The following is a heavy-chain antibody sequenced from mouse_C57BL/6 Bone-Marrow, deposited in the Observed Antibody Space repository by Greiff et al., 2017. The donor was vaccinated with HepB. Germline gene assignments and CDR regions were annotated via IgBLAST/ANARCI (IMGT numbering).Heavy chain of an antibody. V-gene: IGHV5-6*02. D-gene: IGHD2-2*01. CDR3: ARQEDGYEYYFDY. Sequence: DVKLVDSGGDLVKPGGSLKLSCAASGFTFSSYGMSWVRQTPDKRLEWVATISSGGSYTYYPDSVKGRFTISRDNAKNTLYLQRSSLKSEDTAMYDLARQEDGYEYYFDYWGQGTTLTVSS. CDR2: ISSGGSYT. J-gene: IGHJ2*01. CDR1: GFTFSSYG.